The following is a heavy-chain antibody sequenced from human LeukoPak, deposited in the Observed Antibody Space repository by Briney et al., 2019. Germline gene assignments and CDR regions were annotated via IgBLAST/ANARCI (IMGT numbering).Heavy chain of an antibody. CDR3: AFLAHIVTTTRGDFDY. CDR1: GGTFISYA. D-gene: IGHD5-12*01. Sequence: ASVKVSCKASGGTFISYAISWVRQAPGQGLEWMGGINPIFGTAKYAQKFQGGVTITADESTSTAYLELNSLRSEDTAVYYCAFLAHIVTTTRGDFDYWGQGTLVTVSS. V-gene: IGHV1-69*01. CDR2: INPIFGTA. J-gene: IGHJ4*02.